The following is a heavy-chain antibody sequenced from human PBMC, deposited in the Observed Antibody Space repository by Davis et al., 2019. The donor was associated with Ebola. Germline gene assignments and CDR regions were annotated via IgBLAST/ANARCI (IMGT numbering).Heavy chain of an antibody. CDR1: GYTFTGYY. Sequence: SCKASGYTFTGYYMHWVRQAPGKGLEWVAVISYDGSNKYYADSVKGRFTISRDNAKNSLYLQLNSLRDEDTAVYYCAREARYAIGVNDYWGQGTLVTVSS. V-gene: IGHV3-30-3*01. D-gene: IGHD3-3*01. CDR2: ISYDGSNK. J-gene: IGHJ4*02. CDR3: AREARYAIGVNDY.